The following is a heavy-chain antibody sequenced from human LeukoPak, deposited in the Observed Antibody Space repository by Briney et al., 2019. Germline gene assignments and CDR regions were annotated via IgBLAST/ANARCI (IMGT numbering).Heavy chain of an antibody. J-gene: IGHJ4*02. CDR1: GGSISSYY. V-gene: IGHV4-4*07. CDR2: MYASGIT. Sequence: SETLSLTCTVSGGSISSYYWSWIRQPAGKGLEWIGRMYASGITNYNPSLKCRVTMSVDTSKNQFSLKLSSVTAADTAVYYCARDSGYYTNPYYFDYWGQGTLVTVSS. D-gene: IGHD3-3*01. CDR3: ARDSGYYTNPYYFDY.